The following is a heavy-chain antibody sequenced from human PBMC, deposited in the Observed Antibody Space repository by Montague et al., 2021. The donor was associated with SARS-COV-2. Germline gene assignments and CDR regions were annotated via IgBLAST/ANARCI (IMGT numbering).Heavy chain of an antibody. CDR3: ARFPTSYYYDSKAAPATPDAFDI. CDR2: IYYSGSI. V-gene: IGHV4-39*01. J-gene: IGHJ3*02. Sequence: SETLSLTCTVSGGSISSSGYYWGWIRQPPGKGLEWIGSIYYSGSIYYNPSLKSRVTIPVDTSRNQFSLKLSPVTAADTAVYYCARFPTSYYYDSKAAPATPDAFDIWGQGTMVTVSS. D-gene: IGHD3-22*01. CDR1: GGSISSSGYY.